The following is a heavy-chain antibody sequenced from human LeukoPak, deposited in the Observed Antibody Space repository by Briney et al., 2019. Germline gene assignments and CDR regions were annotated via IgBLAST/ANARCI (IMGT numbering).Heavy chain of an antibody. J-gene: IGHJ4*02. CDR1: GFTFSSYW. CDR2: IKQDGSEK. V-gene: IGHV3-7*03. Sequence: PGGSLRLSCAASGFTFSSYWMSWVRQAPGKGLEWVANIKQDGSEKYYVDSVKGRFTISRDNAKNSLYLQMNSLRAEDTALYYCAKSYYYGSGSYYDFDYWGQGTLVTVSS. D-gene: IGHD3-10*01. CDR3: AKSYYYGSGSYYDFDY.